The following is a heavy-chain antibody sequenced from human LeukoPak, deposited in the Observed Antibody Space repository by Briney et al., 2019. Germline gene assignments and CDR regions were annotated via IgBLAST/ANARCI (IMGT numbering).Heavy chain of an antibody. D-gene: IGHD1-14*01. V-gene: IGHV4-39*01. CDR1: GGSISSSSYY. Sequence: SETLSLTCTVSGGSISSSSYYWGWIRQPPGKGLEWIGSIYYGGSTYYNPSLKSRVTISVDTSKNQFSLKLSSVTAADTAVYYCARRVTGGSFDYWGQGTLVTVSS. CDR2: IYYGGST. J-gene: IGHJ4*02. CDR3: ARRVTGGSFDY.